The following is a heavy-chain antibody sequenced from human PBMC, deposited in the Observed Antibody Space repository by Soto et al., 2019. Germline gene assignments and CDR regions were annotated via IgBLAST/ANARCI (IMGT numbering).Heavy chain of an antibody. D-gene: IGHD3-10*01. Sequence: QVQLQQWGAGLLKPSETLCLTCAVYGGSFSGYYWSWIRQPPGKGLEWIGEINHSGSTNYNPSLKSRVTISVDTSKNQFSLKLSSVTAADTAVYYCARGWRSGSFLTSWGQGTLVTVSS. CDR2: INHSGST. V-gene: IGHV4-34*01. J-gene: IGHJ5*02. CDR1: GGSFSGYY. CDR3: ARGWRSGSFLTS.